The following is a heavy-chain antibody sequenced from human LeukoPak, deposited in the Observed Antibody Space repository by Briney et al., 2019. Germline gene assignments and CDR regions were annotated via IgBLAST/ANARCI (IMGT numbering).Heavy chain of an antibody. CDR3: ARDTVTTWGYYYYVDV. D-gene: IGHD4-17*01. Sequence: GGSLRLSCAASGFTFSSYSMNWVRQAPGKGLEWVSSISSSSSYIYYADSVKGRFTISRDNAKNSLYLQMNSLRAEDTAVYYCARDTVTTWGYYYYVDVWGKGTTVTISS. CDR1: GFTFSSYS. J-gene: IGHJ6*03. V-gene: IGHV3-21*01. CDR2: ISSSSSYI.